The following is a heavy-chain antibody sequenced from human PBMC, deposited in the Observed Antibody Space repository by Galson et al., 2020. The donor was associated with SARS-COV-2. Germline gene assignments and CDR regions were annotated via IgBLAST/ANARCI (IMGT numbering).Heavy chain of an antibody. CDR1: VGSFSDYS. CDR3: ARGSLDL. Sequence: SQTLSLTCAVYVGSFSDYSWNWIRQPPGKGLEWIGEINHSGRTNYNPSLKSRVTISVDTSKNQFSLKLSSVTAADTAVYYCARGSLDLWGRGTLVTVSS. J-gene: IGHJ2*01. CDR2: INHSGRT. V-gene: IGHV4-34*01.